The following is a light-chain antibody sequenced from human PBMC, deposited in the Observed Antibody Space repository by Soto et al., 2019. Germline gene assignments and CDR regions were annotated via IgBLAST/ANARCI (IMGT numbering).Light chain of an antibody. CDR2: AAS. CDR3: QQSYSTLT. J-gene: IGKJ4*01. V-gene: IGKV1-39*01. CDR1: QSISRW. Sequence: DIQMTQSPSTLSASVGGRVTITCRASQSISRWLAWYQRKPGKAPKLLIHAASSLQSGVPSRFSGSGSGTDFTLTISSLQPEDFATYYCQQSYSTLTFGGGTKVDIK.